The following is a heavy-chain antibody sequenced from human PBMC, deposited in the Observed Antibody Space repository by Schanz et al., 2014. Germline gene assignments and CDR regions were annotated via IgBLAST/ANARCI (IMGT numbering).Heavy chain of an antibody. J-gene: IGHJ5*02. CDR3: AREVGLYDRGWFDA. V-gene: IGHV1-69*08. D-gene: IGHD3-22*01. Sequence: QVQLVQSGAEVKKPGSSVKVSCTASGGTFSSYTISWIRQAPGQGLEWMGRIIPVLAIADYAQKFQGRVTITADKSTSTAYMELRSLRSDDTAVYYCAREVGLYDRGWFDAWGQGTLVTVSS. CDR2: IIPVLAIA. CDR1: GGTFSSYT.